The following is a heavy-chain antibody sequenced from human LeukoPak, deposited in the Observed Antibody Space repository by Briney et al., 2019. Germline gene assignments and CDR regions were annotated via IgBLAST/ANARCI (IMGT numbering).Heavy chain of an antibody. CDR1: GFDFSSNW. CDR3: AKDRQGYSSGWYEGDY. J-gene: IGHJ4*02. V-gene: IGHV3-74*01. D-gene: IGHD6-19*01. CDR2: IKGDGIST. Sequence: GGSLRLSCAASGFDFSSNWMHWVRHAPGQGLVWVSRIKGDGISTNYADSVKGRFTISRDIAKNTLYLQMNSLRAEDTAVYYCAKDRQGYSSGWYEGDYWGQGTLVTVSS.